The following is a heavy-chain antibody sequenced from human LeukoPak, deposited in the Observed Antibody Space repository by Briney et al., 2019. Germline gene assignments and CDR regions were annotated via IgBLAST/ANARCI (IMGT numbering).Heavy chain of an antibody. V-gene: IGHV1-69*13. CDR3: ARGRGYYYYYGMDV. J-gene: IGHJ6*02. D-gene: IGHD3-10*01. Sequence: GASVKVSCKASGGTFSSYAISWVRQAPGQGLEWMGGIIPIFGTANYAQKFQGRVTITADESTSTAYMKLSSLRSEDTAVYYCARGRGYYYYYGMDVWGQGTTVTVSS. CDR1: GGTFSSYA. CDR2: IIPIFGTA.